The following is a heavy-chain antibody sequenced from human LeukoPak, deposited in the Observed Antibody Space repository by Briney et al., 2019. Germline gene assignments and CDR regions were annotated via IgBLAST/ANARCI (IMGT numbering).Heavy chain of an antibody. D-gene: IGHD1-26*01. Sequence: GGSLRLSCAASGFTFSSYGMPWVRQAPGKGLEWVAVISYDGSNKYYADSVKGRFTISRDNSKNTLYLQMNSLRAEDTAVYYCARDGAWELDYYYYGMDVWGQGTTVTVSS. CDR2: ISYDGSNK. J-gene: IGHJ6*02. CDR3: ARDGAWELDYYYYGMDV. CDR1: GFTFSSYG. V-gene: IGHV3-30*03.